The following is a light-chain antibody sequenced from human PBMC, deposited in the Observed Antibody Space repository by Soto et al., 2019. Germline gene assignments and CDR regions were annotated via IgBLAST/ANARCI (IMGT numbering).Light chain of an antibody. CDR2: RNN. CDR1: NSNIGSKY. J-gene: IGLJ2*01. V-gene: IGLV1-47*01. Sequence: QSVLTQPPSASGTPGQRVTISCSGSNSNIGSKYVYWYQQCPGTAPKLLIYRNNQRPSGVPDRFSGSKSGTSASLAISVLRSEDEADYYCASWDAIVGGPAFGGGTKLTVL. CDR3: ASWDAIVGGPA.